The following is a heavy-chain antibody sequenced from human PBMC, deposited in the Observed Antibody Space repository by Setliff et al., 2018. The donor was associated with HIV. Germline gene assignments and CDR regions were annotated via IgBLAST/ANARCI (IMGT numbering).Heavy chain of an antibody. D-gene: IGHD3-22*01. Sequence: ASVKVSCKTSGYSFSSHPIHWVRQAPGQRPEWMGWIKTGNGDTQYSQKFRDRVTITRDTSADTVYMELSSLRSEDTAVYYCARDLFDSVKCYLYNWFDPWGQGTLVTVS. CDR2: IKTGNGDT. V-gene: IGHV1-3*04. CDR3: ARDLFDSVKCYLYNWFDP. CDR1: GYSFSSHP. J-gene: IGHJ5*02.